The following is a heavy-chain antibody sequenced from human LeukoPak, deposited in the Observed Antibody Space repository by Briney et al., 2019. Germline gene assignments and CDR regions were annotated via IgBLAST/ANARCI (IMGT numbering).Heavy chain of an antibody. CDR2: VVPIFGTT. D-gene: IGHD5-12*01. J-gene: IGHJ5*02. CDR1: GGTFSNYA. CDR3: ARDQGMLATWGWFDP. V-gene: IGHV1-69*15. Sequence: GSSVKVSCKAPGGTFSNYAITWVRQAPGQGLQWVGRVVPIFGTTSYAQNFQGRATVSADESTNTAYMELNNLQSEDTAVYYCARDQGMLATWGWFDPWGQGTLVTVSS.